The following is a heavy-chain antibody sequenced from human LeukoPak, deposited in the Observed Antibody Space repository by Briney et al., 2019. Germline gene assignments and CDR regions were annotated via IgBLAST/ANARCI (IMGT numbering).Heavy chain of an antibody. V-gene: IGHV4-31*03. CDR1: GGSISSGGHY. CDR3: ARFTAYSYYMDV. Sequence: SQTLSLTCTVSGGSISSGGHYWSWIRQHPGKGLEWIGYIYYSGSTNYNPSLKSRITMSVDTSKNQFSLNLSSVTAADTAVFYCARFTAYSYYMDVWGKGTTVTVSS. CDR2: IYYSGST. J-gene: IGHJ6*03.